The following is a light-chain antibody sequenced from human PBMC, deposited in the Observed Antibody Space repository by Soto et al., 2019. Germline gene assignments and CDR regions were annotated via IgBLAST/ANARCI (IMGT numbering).Light chain of an antibody. Sequence: EIVLTQSPGTLSLSPGERATLSCRASQSVSSSSLAWYQQRRGQAPRLLIHGASSRATGIPDRFSGSGSGTDFTLTISRLEPEDFAVYYCQQYGGSPRTFCQGTKVDIK. CDR2: GAS. J-gene: IGKJ1*01. V-gene: IGKV3-20*01. CDR3: QQYGGSPRT. CDR1: QSVSSSS.